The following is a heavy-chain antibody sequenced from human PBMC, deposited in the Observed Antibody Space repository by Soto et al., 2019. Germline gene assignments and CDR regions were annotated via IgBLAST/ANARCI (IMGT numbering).Heavy chain of an antibody. CDR3: ARLRYYYYGMEF. J-gene: IGHJ6*02. V-gene: IGHV4-59*01. Sequence: SETLSLTCTVSGGSISSYYWSWIRQPPGKGLEWIGYIYYSGSTNYNPSLKSRVTISVDTSKNQFSLKLSSVTAADTAVYYCARLRYYYYGMEFWGQGSTVTVS. D-gene: IGHD4-17*01. CDR1: GGSISSYY. CDR2: IYYSGST.